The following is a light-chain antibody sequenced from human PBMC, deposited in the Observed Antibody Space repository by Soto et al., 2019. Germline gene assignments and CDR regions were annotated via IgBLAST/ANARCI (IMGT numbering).Light chain of an antibody. V-gene: IGLV1-40*01. CDR1: SSNIGAGYD. CDR2: GNS. Sequence: QSVLTQPPSVSGAPGQRVTISCTGSSSNIGAGYDVHWYQQFPGTAPKLLIYGNSNRPSGVPDRFSGSKSGTSASLAITGLQAEDEADYYCEAWDADLGGPFFGGGTKLTVL. J-gene: IGLJ2*01. CDR3: EAWDADLGGPF.